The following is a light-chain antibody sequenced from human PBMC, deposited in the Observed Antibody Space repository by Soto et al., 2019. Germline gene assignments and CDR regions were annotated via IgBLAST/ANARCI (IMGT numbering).Light chain of an antibody. V-gene: IGLV2-23*02. CDR2: EVS. CDR3: CSYGGSRAV. Sequence: QSVLTQPPSVSGSPGQSVTISCTGTSSDVGSHNHVSWYQQHPGPAPKLMIYEVSKRPLGVSTRFSASKSGHTASLTISGLQAEDEDDYYCCSYGGSRAVFGGGTQLTVL. J-gene: IGLJ7*01. CDR1: SSDVGSHNH.